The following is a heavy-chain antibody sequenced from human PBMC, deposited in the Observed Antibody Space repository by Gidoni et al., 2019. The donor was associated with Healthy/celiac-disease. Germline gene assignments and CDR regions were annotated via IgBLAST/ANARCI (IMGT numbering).Heavy chain of an antibody. Sequence: QVQLVQSGAEVKKPGSSVKVSCKASGGTFSSYAISWVRQAPGQGLEWMGGVIPIFGTANNAQKFQGRVTITADESTRTAYMGLSSLRSEDTAVYYCARGAIYCSSTSCPNWFDPWGQGTLGTVSS. CDR1: GGTFSSYA. V-gene: IGHV1-69*01. J-gene: IGHJ5*02. D-gene: IGHD2-2*01. CDR3: ARGAIYCSSTSCPNWFDP. CDR2: VIPIFGTA.